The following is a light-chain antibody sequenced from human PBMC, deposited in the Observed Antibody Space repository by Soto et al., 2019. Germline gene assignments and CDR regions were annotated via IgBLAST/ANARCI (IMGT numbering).Light chain of an antibody. Sequence: QSALTQPASVSGSPGQSITISCTGTSSDVGGYNYVSWYQQHPGKAPKLMIYEVSNRPSGVSNRFSGSKSGNTASLTISGLQAEDEAGYYCSSYTSSSNWVFGGGTKITVL. CDR2: EVS. J-gene: IGLJ3*02. CDR3: SSYTSSSNWV. V-gene: IGLV2-14*01. CDR1: SSDVGGYNY.